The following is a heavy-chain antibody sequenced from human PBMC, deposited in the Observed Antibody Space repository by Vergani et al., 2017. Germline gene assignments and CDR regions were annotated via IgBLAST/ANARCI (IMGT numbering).Heavy chain of an antibody. Sequence: EVQLVESGGGLVKPGGSLRLSCAASGFTFSSYNMNWVRQAPGKGLEWVSSISSSSSYIYYADSVKGRFTISRDNAKNSLYLQMNSLRDEDTAVYYCARELSPGSCSCNNCRRKNWFDPWGQGTLVTVSS. V-gene: IGHV3-21*01. J-gene: IGHJ5*02. CDR3: ARELSPGSCSCNNCRRKNWFDP. CDR1: GFTFSSYN. CDR2: ISSSSSYI. D-gene: IGHD2-2*03.